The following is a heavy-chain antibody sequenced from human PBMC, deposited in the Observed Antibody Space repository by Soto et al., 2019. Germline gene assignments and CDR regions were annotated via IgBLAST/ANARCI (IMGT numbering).Heavy chain of an antibody. D-gene: IGHD3-22*01. V-gene: IGHV1-69*12. CDR3: ASEGTYYYDSSGYSGSGY. CDR1: GGTFSSYA. CDR2: IIPIFGTA. Sequence: VQLVQSGAEVKKPGSSVKVSCKASGGTFSSYAISWVRQAPGQGLEWMGGIIPIFGTANYAQKFQGRVTITADESTSTAYMELSSLRSEDTAVYYCASEGTYYYDSSGYSGSGYWGQGTLVTVSS. J-gene: IGHJ4*02.